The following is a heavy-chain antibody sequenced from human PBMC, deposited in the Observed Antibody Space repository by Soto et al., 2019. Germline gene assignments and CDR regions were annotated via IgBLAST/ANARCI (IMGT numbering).Heavy chain of an antibody. Sequence: EVQLLESEGCLIHPGGSLIVTCVASGFSFSIYAMTWVRQAPGKGLEWVSTIGDYGRETRYEDSVKGRFIISRDNPKNTLYLQMNSVGAEDTAVYYCAKKRLPPGYNNWSDSWGQGILVAVSS. J-gene: IGHJ5*01. CDR3: AKKRLPPGYNNWSDS. CDR1: GFSFSIYA. D-gene: IGHD3-9*01. V-gene: IGHV3-23*01. CDR2: IGDYGRET.